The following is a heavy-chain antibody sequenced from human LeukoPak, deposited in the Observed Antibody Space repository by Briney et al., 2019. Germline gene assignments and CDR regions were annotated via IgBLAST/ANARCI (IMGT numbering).Heavy chain of an antibody. J-gene: IGHJ4*02. Sequence: GGSLRLSCAASGFTFSSYSMNWVRQAPGKELEWVSAISSSSSYIYYADSVKGRFTISRDNAKNSLYLQMNSLRAEDTAVYYCAKSIFGYCTNGVCSSLDYWGQGTLVTVSS. CDR3: AKSIFGYCTNGVCSSLDY. V-gene: IGHV3-21*01. CDR2: ISSSSSYI. CDR1: GFTFSSYS. D-gene: IGHD2-8*01.